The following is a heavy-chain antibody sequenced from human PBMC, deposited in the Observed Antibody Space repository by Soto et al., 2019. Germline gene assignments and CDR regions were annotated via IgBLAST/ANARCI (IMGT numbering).Heavy chain of an antibody. Sequence: EVPLLESGGGLVQPGGSLRLSCAASGFTFSSYAMSWVRQAPGKGLEWVSAISGSGGSTYYADSVKGRFTISRDNSKNPLFLQMNSLRAEDTAVYYCAKVRGSGYYDYWGQGTLVTVSS. CDR3: AKVRGSGYYDY. CDR1: GFTFSSYA. D-gene: IGHD3-22*01. V-gene: IGHV3-23*01. CDR2: ISGSGGST. J-gene: IGHJ4*02.